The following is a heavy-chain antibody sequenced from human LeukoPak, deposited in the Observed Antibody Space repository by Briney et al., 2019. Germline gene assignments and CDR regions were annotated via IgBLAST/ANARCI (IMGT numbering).Heavy chain of an antibody. V-gene: IGHV4-59*11. Sequence: SETLSLTCTGSGGSISSHFWTWIRQPPGKGLEWIGYIHYSGNTNYNPSLKSRVSISVDTSKNEFSLKLSSVTAADTAVYYWARDFLECSRASCLNWFDPWGQGTLVTVSS. CDR2: IHYSGNT. D-gene: IGHD2-2*01. CDR1: GGSISSHF. CDR3: ARDFLECSRASCLNWFDP. J-gene: IGHJ5*02.